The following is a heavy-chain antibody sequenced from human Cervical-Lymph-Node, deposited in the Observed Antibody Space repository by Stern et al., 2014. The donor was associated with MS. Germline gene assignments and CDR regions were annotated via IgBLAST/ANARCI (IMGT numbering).Heavy chain of an antibody. CDR2: IYTVGST. Sequence: QLVQSGGGLIQPGGSLKLSCSASGFTLSSNYMSWVRQAPGKGLEWVSLIYTVGSTYYADSVKGRFTISRDNSKNTLYLQMHNLRAEDTAVYYCARSATSVADPFDYWGQGTLVIVSS. D-gene: IGHD6-19*01. V-gene: IGHV3-53*01. CDR1: GFTLSSNY. J-gene: IGHJ4*02. CDR3: ARSATSVADPFDY.